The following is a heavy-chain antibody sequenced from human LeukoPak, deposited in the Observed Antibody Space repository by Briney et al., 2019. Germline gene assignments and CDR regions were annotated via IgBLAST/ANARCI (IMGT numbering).Heavy chain of an antibody. CDR3: ARHTGSSWYVYFDY. J-gene: IGHJ4*02. CDR2: IYYSGST. V-gene: IGHV4-59*08. CDR1: GGSISSYY. Sequence: SETLSLTCTVSGGSISSYYWSWIRQPPGKGLEWIGYIYYSGSTNYNPSLKSRVTISVDTSKNQFSLKLSSVTVADTAVYYCARHTGSSWYVYFDYWGQGTLVTVSS. D-gene: IGHD6-13*01.